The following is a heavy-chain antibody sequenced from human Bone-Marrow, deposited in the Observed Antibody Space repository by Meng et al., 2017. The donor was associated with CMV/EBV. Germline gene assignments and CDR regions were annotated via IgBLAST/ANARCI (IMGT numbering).Heavy chain of an antibody. J-gene: IGHJ4*02. CDR3: ARESLSGHHFDY. CDR1: DDSISSSNSY. Sequence: GSLRLSCTVSDDSISSSNSYWGWSRQPPGKGLEWIGSISYNGRAYYNPSLESRVTISLDTSKNQFSLSLKSATAADTAVYYCARESLSGHHFDYWGQGTLVTVSS. V-gene: IGHV4-39*07. D-gene: IGHD1-26*01. CDR2: ISYNGRA.